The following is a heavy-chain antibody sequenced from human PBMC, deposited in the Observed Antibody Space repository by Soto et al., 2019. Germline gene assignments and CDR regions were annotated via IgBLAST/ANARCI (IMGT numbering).Heavy chain of an antibody. CDR2: IKSKTDGGTT. Sequence: GGSLRLSCAASGFTFSNAWMNWVRQAPGKGLEWVGRIKSKTDGGTTDYAAPVKGRFTISRDDSKNTLYLQMNSLKTEDTAVYYCTTYADSGSYHPPFDYWGQGTLVTVSS. V-gene: IGHV3-15*07. D-gene: IGHD1-26*01. J-gene: IGHJ4*02. CDR3: TTYADSGSYHPPFDY. CDR1: GFTFSNAW.